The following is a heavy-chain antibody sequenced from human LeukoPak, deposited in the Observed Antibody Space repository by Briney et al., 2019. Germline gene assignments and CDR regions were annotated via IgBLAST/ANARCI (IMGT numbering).Heavy chain of an antibody. J-gene: IGHJ4*02. D-gene: IGHD5-18*01. CDR1: GGTFSGYC. CDR2: INHSGST. Sequence: PSETLSLTCAVYGGTFSGYCWSWIRQPPGKGLEWIGEINHSGSTNYNPSLKSRVTISVDTSKNQFSLKLSSVTAADTAVYYCARPWGRGYSYGRFDYWGQGTLVTVSS. CDR3: ARPWGRGYSYGRFDY. V-gene: IGHV4-34*01.